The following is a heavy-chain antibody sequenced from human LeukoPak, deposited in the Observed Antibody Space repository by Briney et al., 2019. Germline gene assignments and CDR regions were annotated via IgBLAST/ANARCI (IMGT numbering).Heavy chain of an antibody. Sequence: SETLSLTCTVSGGSISSYYWSWIRQPAGKGLEWIGRIYTSGSTNYNPSLKSRVTMSVDTSKNQFSLKLSSVTAADTAVYYCARDKSRQSIAVSGFDPWGQGTLVTVSS. CDR1: GGSISSYY. V-gene: IGHV4-4*07. D-gene: IGHD6-19*01. CDR3: ARDKSRQSIAVSGFDP. J-gene: IGHJ5*02. CDR2: IYTSGST.